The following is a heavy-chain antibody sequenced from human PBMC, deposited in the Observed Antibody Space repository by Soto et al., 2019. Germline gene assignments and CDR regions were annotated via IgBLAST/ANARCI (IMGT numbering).Heavy chain of an antibody. CDR3: ARLSYRGYCSGGSCGFDP. J-gene: IGHJ5*02. V-gene: IGHV4-39*01. CDR1: GGSISSSSYY. D-gene: IGHD2-15*01. Sequence: QLELQESGPGLVKPSETLSLTCTVSGGSISSSSYYWGWIRQPPGKGLEWIGSIYYSGSTYYNPSLKSRATTSVDTSKNRFSLKLSSVTVADTAVYYCARLSYRGYCSGGSCGFDPWGQGTLVTVSS. CDR2: IYYSGST.